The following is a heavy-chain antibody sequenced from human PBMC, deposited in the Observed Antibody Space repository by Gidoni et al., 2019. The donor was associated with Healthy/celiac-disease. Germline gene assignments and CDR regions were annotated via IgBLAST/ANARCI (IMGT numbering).Heavy chain of an antibody. CDR2: IKQSGST. CDR3: ARAHRYYYGSGYRGGAFEI. Sequence: QVQLQQWGAGLLKPSETLSLTCAVYGWSFRGSYRTWIRQPPGKGLEWIGEIKQSGSTNYNPSHKSRVTISVDTSKNQFSLKLSSVTAADTALYYCARAHRYYYGSGYRGGAFEIWGQGTMVTVS. V-gene: IGHV4-34*01. CDR1: GWSFRGSY. D-gene: IGHD3-10*01. J-gene: IGHJ3*02.